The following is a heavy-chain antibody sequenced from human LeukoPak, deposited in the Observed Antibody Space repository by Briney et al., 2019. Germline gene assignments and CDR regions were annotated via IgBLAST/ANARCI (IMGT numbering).Heavy chain of an antibody. V-gene: IGHV4-4*02. CDR3: ARETSITGTTDY. D-gene: IGHD1-7*01. J-gene: IGHJ4*02. CDR2: IYHSGST. Sequence: PSGTLSLTCAVSGGSISSSNWWSWVRQPPGKGLEWIGEIYHSGSTNYNPSLKSRVTMSVDTSKNQFSLKLSSVTAADTAAYYCARETSITGTTDYWGQGTLVTVSS. CDR1: GGSISSSNW.